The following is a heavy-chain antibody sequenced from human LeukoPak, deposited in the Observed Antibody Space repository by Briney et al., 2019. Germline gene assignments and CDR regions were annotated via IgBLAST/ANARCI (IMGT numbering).Heavy chain of an antibody. D-gene: IGHD7-27*01. J-gene: IGHJ4*02. V-gene: IGHV3-23*01. CDR3: ARDPNWGSGY. CDR2: IGLSDDST. CDR1: GFTFSTYG. Sequence: GGSLRLSCAASGFTFSTYGMIWVRQPPGKGLRVVSTIGLSDDSTNYADSVKGRFTVSRDNSKNTLYLLMNSLRAEDTARYYCARDPNWGSGYWGQGTLVTVSS.